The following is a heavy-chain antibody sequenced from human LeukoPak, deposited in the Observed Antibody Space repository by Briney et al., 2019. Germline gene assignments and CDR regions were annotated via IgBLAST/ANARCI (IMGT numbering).Heavy chain of an antibody. Sequence: GGSLRLSCAASGFTFDDYGMSWVRQAPGKGPEWVSGINWNGGSTGYADSVKGRFTMSRDNAKNSLYLQMNSLRAEDTAVYYCARGTSYYYYYMDVWGKGTTVTVSS. D-gene: IGHD1-7*01. CDR1: GFTFDDYG. CDR3: ARGTSYYYYYMDV. J-gene: IGHJ6*03. CDR2: INWNGGST. V-gene: IGHV3-20*04.